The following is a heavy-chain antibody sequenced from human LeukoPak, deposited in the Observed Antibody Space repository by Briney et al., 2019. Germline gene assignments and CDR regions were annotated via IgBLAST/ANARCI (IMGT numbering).Heavy chain of an antibody. CDR1: GYTFTSYD. CDR3: AKDTRSPGTAVAGHKNWFDP. D-gene: IGHD6-19*01. J-gene: IGHJ5*02. Sequence: ASVKVSCKASGYTFTSYDINWVRQATGQGLEWMGWMNPNSGNTGYAQKFQGRVTMTRNTSISTAYMELGSLRSEDTAVYYCAKDTRSPGTAVAGHKNWFDPWGQGTPVTVSS. V-gene: IGHV1-8*01. CDR2: MNPNSGNT.